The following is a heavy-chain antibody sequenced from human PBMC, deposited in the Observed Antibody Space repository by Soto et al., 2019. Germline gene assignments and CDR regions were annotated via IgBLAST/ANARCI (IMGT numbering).Heavy chain of an antibody. V-gene: IGHV1-2*04. CDR2: INPNSGGT. J-gene: IGHJ6*02. CDR3: ARDWAAAGLYGMDV. Sequence: GASVKVSCKASGYTFTGYYMHWGRQAPGQGLEWMGWINPNSGGTNYAQKFQGWVTMTRDTSISTAYMELSRLRSDDTAVYYCARDWAAAGLYGMDVWGQGTTVTVSS. D-gene: IGHD6-13*01. CDR1: GYTFTGYY.